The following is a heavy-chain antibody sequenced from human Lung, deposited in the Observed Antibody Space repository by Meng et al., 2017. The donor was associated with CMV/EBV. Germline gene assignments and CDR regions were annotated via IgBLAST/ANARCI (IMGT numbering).Heavy chain of an antibody. CDR2: VRYDGTNK. CDR1: GFSFSSYG. J-gene: IGHJ4*02. CDR3: ARDWDLIVFVN. Sequence: SWAASGFSFSSYGMHWVRQAPGKGLEWVAFVRYDGTNKYYADSVKGRFTISRDNSKNTLYLQMNSLRGEETAVYYCARDWDLIVFVNWCQGTLVTVSS. V-gene: IGHV3-30*02. D-gene: IGHD3-16*02.